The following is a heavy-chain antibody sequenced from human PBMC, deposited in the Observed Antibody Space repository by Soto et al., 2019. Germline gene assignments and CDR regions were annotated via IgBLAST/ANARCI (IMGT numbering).Heavy chain of an antibody. D-gene: IGHD1-1*01. Sequence: LRLSCEASGFSFSRYGMHWVRQAPGMGLEWVAVISWDGLAQYYADSVKGRFTISRDNSQSTLYLQMNSLRTEDTAIYYCAKETIQVGGPNYFDYWGQGALVTVSS. V-gene: IGHV3-30*18. J-gene: IGHJ4*02. CDR2: ISWDGLAQ. CDR3: AKETIQVGGPNYFDY. CDR1: GFSFSRYG.